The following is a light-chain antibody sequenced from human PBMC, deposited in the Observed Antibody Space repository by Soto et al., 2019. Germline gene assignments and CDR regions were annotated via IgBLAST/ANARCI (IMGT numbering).Light chain of an antibody. CDR1: QSISSY. CDR3: KQRSNWRPFPFT. Sequence: EIVLTQSPATLSLSPGERATLSCRASQSISSYLAWYQQKPGQAPRLLIFDASNRATGIPARLSGSGSGTDVTLTISSLEPEDFAVYYCKQRSNWRPFPFTFGPGTTVDI. CDR2: DAS. J-gene: IGKJ3*01. V-gene: IGKV3-11*01.